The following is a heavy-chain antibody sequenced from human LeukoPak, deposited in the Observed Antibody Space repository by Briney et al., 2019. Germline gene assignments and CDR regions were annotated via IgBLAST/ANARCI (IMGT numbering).Heavy chain of an antibody. D-gene: IGHD3-3*01. Sequence: ASVKVSCKASGYTFTGYYMHWVRQAPGQGLEWMGWINPNSGGTNYAQKFQGRVTMTRDTSISTAYMELSRLRSDDTAAYYCARGSIFGVVPFDYWGQGTLVTVSS. CDR2: INPNSGGT. CDR1: GYTFTGYY. CDR3: ARGSIFGVVPFDY. J-gene: IGHJ4*02. V-gene: IGHV1-2*02.